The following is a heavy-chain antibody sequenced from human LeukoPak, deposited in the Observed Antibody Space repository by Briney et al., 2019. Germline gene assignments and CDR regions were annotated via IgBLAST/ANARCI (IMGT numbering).Heavy chain of an antibody. CDR3: ARATNYGAYDV. Sequence: GGSLRLSCAASGFTFSSYAMHWVRQAPRKRLEYVSAISTNGGSTYYADSVKGRFIISRDNSKNTLYLQMGSLRAEDVAVYYCARATNYGAYDVWGQGTLVTVSS. CDR2: ISTNGGST. CDR1: GFTFSSYA. V-gene: IGHV3-64*02. J-gene: IGHJ4*02. D-gene: IGHD4-17*01.